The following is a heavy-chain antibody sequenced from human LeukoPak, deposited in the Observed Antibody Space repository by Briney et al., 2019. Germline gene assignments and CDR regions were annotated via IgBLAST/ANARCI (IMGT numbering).Heavy chain of an antibody. CDR2: IDTNTGIP. CDR3: PRDPGSQRVNRLARRGDY. CDR1: GYTFTNYA. Sequence: ASVKVSCKASGYTFTNYAMNWVRQAPGQGLEWMGWIDTNTGIPTYAQGFTGRFVFSLDTSVSTVYLQISSLQADDAAVYYCPRDPGSQRVNRLARRGDYWGQGTLVTVSS. V-gene: IGHV7-4-1*02. D-gene: IGHD1-14*01. J-gene: IGHJ4*02.